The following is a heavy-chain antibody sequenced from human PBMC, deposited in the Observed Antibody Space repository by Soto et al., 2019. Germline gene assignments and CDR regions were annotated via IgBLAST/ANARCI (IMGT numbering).Heavy chain of an antibody. D-gene: IGHD2-2*01. CDR1: GFTFRSYA. CDR3: ARIAYQGIEF. J-gene: IGHJ4*02. Sequence: EVQLLESGGGLVQPGGSLRLSCAASGFTFRSYAMTWVRQAPGKGLEWVSDVTYSSSNTYYAESLKGRFTISRDNSKNSLYLQMNSLRAEDTALYHCARIAYQGIEFWGQGTLVTVSS. CDR2: VTYSSSNT. V-gene: IGHV3-23*01.